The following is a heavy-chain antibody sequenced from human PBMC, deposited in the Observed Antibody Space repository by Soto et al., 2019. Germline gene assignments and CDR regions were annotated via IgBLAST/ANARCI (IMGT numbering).Heavy chain of an antibody. CDR1: GYTFTSYG. CDR2: ISAYNGNT. J-gene: IGHJ4*02. CDR3: ARDLAAGMIDY. D-gene: IGHD6-13*01. Sequence: ASVKVSCKASGYTFTSYGISWVRQAPGQGLEWMGWISAYNGNTKYVQKLQGRVTMTTDTSTSTAYMELRSLRSDDTAVYCCARDLAAGMIDYWGQGTLVTVSS. V-gene: IGHV1-18*01.